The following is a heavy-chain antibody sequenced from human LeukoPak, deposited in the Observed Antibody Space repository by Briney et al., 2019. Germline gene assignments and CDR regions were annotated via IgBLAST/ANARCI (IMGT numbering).Heavy chain of an antibody. J-gene: IGHJ6*02. CDR1: GGSISSSSYY. CDR2: IYYSGST. D-gene: IGHD3-22*01. Sequence: SETLSLTCTVSGGSISSSSYYWGWIRQPPGKGLEWIGSIYYSGSTYYNPSLKSRVTISVDTSKNQFSLKLSSVTAADTAVYYCARDIITMRYYGMDVWGQGTTVTVSS. V-gene: IGHV4-39*07. CDR3: ARDIITMRYYGMDV.